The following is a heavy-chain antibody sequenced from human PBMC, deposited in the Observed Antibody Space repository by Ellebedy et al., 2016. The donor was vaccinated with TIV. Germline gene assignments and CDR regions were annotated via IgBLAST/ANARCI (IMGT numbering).Heavy chain of an antibody. CDR3: AKEQGFGSGTPCDC. V-gene: IGHV3-23*01. D-gene: IGHD3-10*01. CDR2: LSGSGRTT. Sequence: GESLKISXPSSGFNFSNYAMSWVRQAPGKGLHWGSRLSGSGRTTFYADSVKGRFTISRDNSKNLLYLQMNSLRAEDSAIYYCAKEQGFGSGTPCDCWGQGTLVTVSS. CDR1: GFNFSNYA. J-gene: IGHJ4*02.